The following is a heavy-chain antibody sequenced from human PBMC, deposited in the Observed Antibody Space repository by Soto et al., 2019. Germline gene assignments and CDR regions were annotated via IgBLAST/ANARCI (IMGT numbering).Heavy chain of an antibody. CDR1: RVTFSSYG. CDR3: ANTGSLGEPYYFDY. D-gene: IGHD3-16*01. V-gene: IGHV3-30*18. Sequence: AGSMKISSSASRVTFSSYGMHWVRKNTGKGLEWVAVISYDGSNKYYADSVKGRFTISRDNSKNTLYLQMNSLRAEDTAVYYSANTGSLGEPYYFDYWGQGTLVTVSS. J-gene: IGHJ4*02. CDR2: ISYDGSNK.